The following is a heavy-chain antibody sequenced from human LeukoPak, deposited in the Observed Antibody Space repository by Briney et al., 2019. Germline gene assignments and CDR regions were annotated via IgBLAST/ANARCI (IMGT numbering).Heavy chain of an antibody. D-gene: IGHD3-10*01. Sequence: GGSLRLSCAASGFTFSSYSMNWVRQAPGKGLEGVSYISSSSSTIYYADSVKGRFTISRDNAKNSLYLQMNSLRAEDTAVYYCARGGYYYYYMDVWGKGTTVTVSS. V-gene: IGHV3-48*04. J-gene: IGHJ6*03. CDR2: ISSSSSTI. CDR3: ARGGYYYYYMDV. CDR1: GFTFSSYS.